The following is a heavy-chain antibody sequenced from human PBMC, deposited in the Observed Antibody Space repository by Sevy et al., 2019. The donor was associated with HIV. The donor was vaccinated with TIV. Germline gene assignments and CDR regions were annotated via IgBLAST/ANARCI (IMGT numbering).Heavy chain of an antibody. CDR3: ARAPWGFGVYYYMDV. D-gene: IGHD3-10*01. V-gene: IGHV3-53*01. Sequence: GGSLRLSCAASGFTVSSNYMSWVRQAPGKGLEWVSVIYSGGSTYYADSVKGRFTISRDNSKNTLYLQMNSLRAEDTAVYYCARAPWGFGVYYYMDVWGKGTTVTVSS. J-gene: IGHJ6*03. CDR1: GFTVSSNY. CDR2: IYSGGST.